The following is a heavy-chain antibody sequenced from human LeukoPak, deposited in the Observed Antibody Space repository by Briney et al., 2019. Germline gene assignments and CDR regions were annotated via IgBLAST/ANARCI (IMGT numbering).Heavy chain of an antibody. D-gene: IGHD6-13*01. CDR1: GGSISSYY. V-gene: IGHV4-59*12. CDR3: ARDPIAAAGTCAFDI. CDR2: IYYSGST. J-gene: IGHJ3*02. Sequence: SETLSLICTVSGGSISSYYWSWIRQPPGKGLEWIGYIYYSGSTNYNPSLKSRVTISVDTSKNQFSLQLNSVTPEDTAVYYCARDPIAAAGTCAFDIWGQGTMVTVSS.